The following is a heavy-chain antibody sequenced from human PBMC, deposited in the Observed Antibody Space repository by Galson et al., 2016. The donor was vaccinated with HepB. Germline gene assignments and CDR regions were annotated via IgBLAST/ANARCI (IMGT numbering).Heavy chain of an antibody. J-gene: IGHJ4*02. Sequence: SLRLSCAASGFTFSETYMPWIRQAPGKGLEWISYITSSGGLSYYADSMEGRFTISRDNAKNSVYLQINSLRAEDTAVYYCASRGFYGSLDNWGQGTLVTVSS. V-gene: IGHV3-11*01. D-gene: IGHD6-25*01. CDR3: ASRGFYGSLDN. CDR1: GFTFSETY. CDR2: ITSSGGLS.